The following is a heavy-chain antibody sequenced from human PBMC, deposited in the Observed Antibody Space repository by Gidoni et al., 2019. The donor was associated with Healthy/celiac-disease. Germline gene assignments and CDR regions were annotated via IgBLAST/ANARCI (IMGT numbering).Heavy chain of an antibody. V-gene: IGHV1-69*06. J-gene: IGHJ5*02. CDR3: ARFRARGFDILTGYH. CDR1: GGTFSSYA. D-gene: IGHD3-9*01. CDR2: IIPIFGTA. Sequence: QVQLVQSGAEVKKPGSSVKVSCKASGGTFSSYAISWVRQAPGQWLEWMGGIIPIFGTANDAQKFQGRITITADKSTSTGQMELIRLRSEDTAVYYWARFRARGFDILTGYHWGQGTLVNVSS.